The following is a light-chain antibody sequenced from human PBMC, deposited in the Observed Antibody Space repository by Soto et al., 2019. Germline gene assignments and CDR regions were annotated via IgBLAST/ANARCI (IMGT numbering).Light chain of an antibody. CDR2: DAS. CDR3: QQDNSYSPT. Sequence: DIQMTQSPSTLSASVGDRVTITCRASQSISSWLAWYQQKPGNAPKLLIYDASSLESGVQSRFSGSGAGTEFTLTISRLHPDDFAPYYCQQDNSYSPTFGQGTKVEIK. CDR1: QSISSW. J-gene: IGKJ1*01. V-gene: IGKV1-5*01.